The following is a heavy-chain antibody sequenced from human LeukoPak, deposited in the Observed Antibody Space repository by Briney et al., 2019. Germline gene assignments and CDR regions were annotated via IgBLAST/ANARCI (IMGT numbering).Heavy chain of an antibody. D-gene: IGHD6-19*01. Sequence: PGGSLRLSCAASGFTFSDYYMSWIRQAPGKGLEWVPYISSSGSTIYYADSVKGRFTISRDNAKNSLYLQMNSLRAEDTAVYYCARDRKWLATHYFDYWGQGTLVTVSS. CDR3: ARDRKWLATHYFDY. V-gene: IGHV3-11*04. CDR2: ISSSGSTI. CDR1: GFTFSDYY. J-gene: IGHJ4*02.